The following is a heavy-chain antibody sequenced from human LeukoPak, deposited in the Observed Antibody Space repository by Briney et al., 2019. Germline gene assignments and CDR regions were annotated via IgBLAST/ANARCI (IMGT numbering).Heavy chain of an antibody. CDR3: AKDSVPAAMTCIDY. J-gene: IGHJ4*02. V-gene: IGHV3-30*04. CDR1: GFTFSNFA. Sequence: PGGSLRLSCAASGFTFSNFAMNWVRQAPGKGLEWVAVISYDGSNKYYADSVKGRFTISRDNSKNTLYLQMNSLRAEDTAVYYCAKDSVPAAMTCIDYWGQGTLVTVSS. CDR2: ISYDGSNK. D-gene: IGHD2-2*01.